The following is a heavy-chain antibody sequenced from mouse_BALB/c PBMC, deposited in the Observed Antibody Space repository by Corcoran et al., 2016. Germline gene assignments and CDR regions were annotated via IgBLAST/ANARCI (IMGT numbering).Heavy chain of an antibody. J-gene: IGHJ2*01. D-gene: IGHD4-1*01. V-gene: IGHV1-26*01. CDR3: ARVHGTDYFDY. CDR1: GYSFTGYY. Sequence: EVQLQQSGPELVKPGASVKISCKASGYSFTGYYMHWVKQSHVKSLEWIGRINPYNGATSYNQNFKDKASLTVDKSSSTAYMELHSLTSEDSAVYYCARVHGTDYFDYWGQGTTLTVSS. CDR2: INPYNGAT.